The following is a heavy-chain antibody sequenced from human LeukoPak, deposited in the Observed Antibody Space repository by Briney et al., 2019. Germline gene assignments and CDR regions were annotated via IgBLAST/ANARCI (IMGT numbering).Heavy chain of an antibody. Sequence: GASVKVSCKASGYIFTGYYIHWVRQAPGQGLEWMGWIYPSSGGANYAQKFQGRATMTRDTSISTAYMELSRLRSDDTAVYYCARDEIAARPGVDYWGQGTLVTVSS. CDR2: IYPSSGGA. J-gene: IGHJ4*02. CDR1: GYIFTGYY. D-gene: IGHD6-6*01. V-gene: IGHV1-2*02. CDR3: ARDEIAARPGVDY.